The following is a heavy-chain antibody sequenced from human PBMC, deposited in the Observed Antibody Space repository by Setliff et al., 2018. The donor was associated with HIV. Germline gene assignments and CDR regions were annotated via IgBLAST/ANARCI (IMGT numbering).Heavy chain of an antibody. J-gene: IGHJ3*02. V-gene: IGHV4-61*09. D-gene: IGHD2-8*02. CDR1: GGSISSGIYY. CDR2: VYTTGGT. Sequence: SETLFLTCTVSGGSISSGIYYWIWIRQPAGKGLEWIGHVYTTGGTNYNPSLESRLTISVDTSRNQFSLRLSSVTAADTAVYYCARAPTGVTNAFDIWGQGTMVTVSS. CDR3: ARAPTGVTNAFDI.